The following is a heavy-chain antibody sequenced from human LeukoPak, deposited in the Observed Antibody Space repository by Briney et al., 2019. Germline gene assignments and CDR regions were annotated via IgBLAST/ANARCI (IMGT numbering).Heavy chain of an antibody. V-gene: IGHV4-39*01. Sequence: SETLSLTCTVSGGSISNNNYYWGWIRQPPGKGLEWIASIYYSGSTYSNPSLKSRVTTSVDTSKNQFSLKLSSVTAADTAVYFCARTAVEQQLAYFDYGGQGTLVTVSS. J-gene: IGHJ4*02. CDR3: ARTAVEQQLAYFDY. D-gene: IGHD6-13*01. CDR2: IYYSGST. CDR1: GGSISNNNYY.